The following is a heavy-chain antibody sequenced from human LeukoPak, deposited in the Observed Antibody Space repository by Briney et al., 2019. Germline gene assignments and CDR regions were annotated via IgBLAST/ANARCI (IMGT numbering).Heavy chain of an antibody. CDR3: ARGYGSGSYYNVRPWYYFDY. CDR2: ISGSGGST. J-gene: IGHJ4*02. Sequence: GGSLRLSCAASGFTFSSYAMSWVRQAPGKGLEWVSAISGSGGSTYYADSVKGRFTISRDNSKNTLYLQMNSLRAEDTAVYYCARGYGSGSYYNVRPWYYFDYWGQGTLVTVSS. CDR1: GFTFSSYA. D-gene: IGHD3-10*01. V-gene: IGHV3-23*01.